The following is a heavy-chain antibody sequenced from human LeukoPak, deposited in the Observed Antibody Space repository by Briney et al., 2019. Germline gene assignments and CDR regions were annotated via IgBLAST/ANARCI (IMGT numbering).Heavy chain of an antibody. V-gene: IGHV4-30-4*01. CDR2: IYYSGST. J-gene: IGHJ4*02. CDR3: ASLPRCSTNCFLDN. Sequence: SETLSLTCTVSGGSISSGDYDWSWIRQPPGKGLEWIGYIYYSGSTYYNPSLNSRVTFSVDTSKNQFSLKLSSVTAADTAVYYCASLPRCSTNCFLDNWGQGTLVTVSS. D-gene: IGHD2-2*01. CDR1: GGSISSGDYD.